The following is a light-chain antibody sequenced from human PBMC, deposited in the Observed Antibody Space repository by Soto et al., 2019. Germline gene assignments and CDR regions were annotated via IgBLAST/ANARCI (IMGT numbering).Light chain of an antibody. J-gene: IGKJ1*01. CDR2: GAS. CDR1: QSVSSSF. CDR3: QQYETSTRT. Sequence: EIVLTQSPGTLSLPPGDRASLSCSASQSVSSSFLAWYQQKPGQAPRXXIYGASSRATGIPDRFSGSGSGTDLTITISRLEPEDFAVYYCQQYETSTRTFGQGTKVDI. V-gene: IGKV3-20*01.